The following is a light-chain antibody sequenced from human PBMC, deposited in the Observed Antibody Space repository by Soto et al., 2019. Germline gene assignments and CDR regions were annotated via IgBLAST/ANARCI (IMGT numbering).Light chain of an antibody. Sequence: SYELTQPPSVSVSPGQTASITCSGDKLGDKYACWYQQKPGQSPVLVIYQDSKRPSGIPGRFSGSNSGNTATLTISGTQAMDEADYYCQAWDINPVVFGGGTQLTVL. J-gene: IGLJ2*01. CDR2: QDS. CDR3: QAWDINPVV. CDR1: KLGDKY. V-gene: IGLV3-1*01.